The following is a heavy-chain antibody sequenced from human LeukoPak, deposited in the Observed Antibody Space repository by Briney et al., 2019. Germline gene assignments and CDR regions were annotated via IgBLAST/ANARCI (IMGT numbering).Heavy chain of an antibody. J-gene: IGHJ3*02. D-gene: IGHD3-22*01. V-gene: IGHV3-15*01. CDR3: TRRYNYDSSGYYYVRDAFDI. CDR2: FKSKTEGETT. Sequence: GGSLRLSCEASAFTFTEAWMSWVRQAPGKGLEWVGRFKSKTEGETTDYAAPVKGRFFISRDDSKNTLYLQMNSLKTEDTAVYYCTRRYNYDSSGYYYVRDAFDIWGQGTMVTVSS. CDR1: AFTFTEAW.